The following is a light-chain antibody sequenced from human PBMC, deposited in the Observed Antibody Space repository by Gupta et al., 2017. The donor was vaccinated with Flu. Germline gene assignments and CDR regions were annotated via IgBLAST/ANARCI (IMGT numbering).Light chain of an antibody. J-gene: IGKJ1*01. CDR2: AAS. V-gene: IGKV1-39*01. Sequence: DIQMTQSPSSLSASVGDRVTITCRASQSISSYLNWYQQKPGKAPKLLIYAASSLQSGVPSRFSGSGSGTDFTLTIIRLQPEDFATYYCHQSDSSLWTFGQGTKVEIK. CDR3: HQSDSSLWT. CDR1: QSISSY.